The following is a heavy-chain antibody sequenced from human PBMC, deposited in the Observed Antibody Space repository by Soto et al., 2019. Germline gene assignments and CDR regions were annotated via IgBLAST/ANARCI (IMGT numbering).Heavy chain of an antibody. CDR1: GGSISSSSYY. Sequence: SETLSLTCTVSGGSISSSSYYWGWIRQPPGKGLEWIGSIYYSGSTYYNPSLKSRVTISVDTSKNQFSLKLSSVTAADTAVYYCARHHYDFWSGYYTGWFDPWGQGTLVTVSS. V-gene: IGHV4-39*01. J-gene: IGHJ5*02. CDR3: ARHHYDFWSGYYTGWFDP. D-gene: IGHD3-3*01. CDR2: IYYSGST.